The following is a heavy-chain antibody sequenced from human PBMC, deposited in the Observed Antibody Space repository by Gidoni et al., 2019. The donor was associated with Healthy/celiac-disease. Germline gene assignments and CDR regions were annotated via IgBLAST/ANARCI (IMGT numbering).Heavy chain of an antibody. CDR1: GYTFTSYS. V-gene: IGHV1-46*01. CDR2: INPSGGST. J-gene: IGHJ6*02. Sequence: QVQLVQSGAEVKKPGASVKVSCKASGYTFTSYSMHWVRQAPGQGLEWMGIINPSGGSTSYAQKFQGRVTMTRDTSTSTVYMELSSLRSEDTAVYYCARDGGDFWPYYYYGMDVWGQGTTVTVSS. D-gene: IGHD3-3*01. CDR3: ARDGGDFWPYYYYGMDV.